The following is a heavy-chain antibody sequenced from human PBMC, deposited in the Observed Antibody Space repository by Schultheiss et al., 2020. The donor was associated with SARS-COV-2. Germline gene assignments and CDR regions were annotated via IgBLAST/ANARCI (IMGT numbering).Heavy chain of an antibody. CDR2: IGTTTSSI. D-gene: IGHD1-26*01. J-gene: IGHJ6*03. CDR3: TRGIWETLAHYHMDV. Sequence: GESLKISCEASGFTFSSYVMNWVRQAPGKGLEWLSSIGTTTSSIYYADSVKGRITISRDNAKNSLYLQVNSLRDEDTAVYYCTRGIWETLAHYHMDVWGKGTTVTVSS. CDR1: GFTFSSYV. V-gene: IGHV3-48*02.